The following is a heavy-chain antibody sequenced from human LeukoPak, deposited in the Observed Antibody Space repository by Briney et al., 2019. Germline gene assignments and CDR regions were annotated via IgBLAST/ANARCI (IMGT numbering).Heavy chain of an antibody. CDR1: GGSFSSEA. CDR2: IIPIFGTA. Sequence: VASVKVSCKAFGGSFSSEAISWVRQAPGQGLEWMGGIIPIFGTANYAQKFQGRVTITTDESTSTAYMEVSSLGSGDTAVYYCGRKAGDCGGGSCYSIDYWGQGTLVTVSS. D-gene: IGHD2-15*01. CDR3: GRKAGDCGGGSCYSIDY. V-gene: IGHV1-69*05. J-gene: IGHJ4*02.